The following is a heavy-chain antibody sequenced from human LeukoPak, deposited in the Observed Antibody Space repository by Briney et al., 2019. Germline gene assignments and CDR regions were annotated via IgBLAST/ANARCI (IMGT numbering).Heavy chain of an antibody. V-gene: IGHV4-39*07. CDR3: ARDNGGISAEYFQH. CDR2: IYYSGST. Sequence: SETLSLTCTVSGGSISSSSYYWGWIRQPPGTGLEWIGSIYYSGSTYYNPSLKSRVTISVDTSKNQFSLKLSSVTAADTAVYYCARDNGGISAEYFQHWGQGTLVTVSS. J-gene: IGHJ1*01. CDR1: GGSISSSSYY. D-gene: IGHD2-8*01.